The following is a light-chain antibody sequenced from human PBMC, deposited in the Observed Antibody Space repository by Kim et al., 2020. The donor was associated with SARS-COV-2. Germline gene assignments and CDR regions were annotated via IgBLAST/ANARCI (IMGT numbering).Light chain of an antibody. V-gene: IGLV1-44*01. Sequence: GQRVTVSCSGSSSSIGSNNVHWYQQLPGTAPRRLIFDNDQRPSGVPDRFSGSKSGDSASLAISGLQSEDEADYYCATWDDSLNGWVFGGGTKLTVL. CDR3: ATWDDSLNGWV. CDR1: SSSIGSNN. CDR2: DND. J-gene: IGLJ3*02.